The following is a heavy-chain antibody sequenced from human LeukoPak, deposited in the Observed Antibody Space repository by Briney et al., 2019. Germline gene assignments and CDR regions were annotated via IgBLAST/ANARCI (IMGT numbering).Heavy chain of an antibody. V-gene: IGHV4-39*01. CDR2: IYYSGST. CDR3: ARGDSPVGATNDY. J-gene: IGHJ4*02. CDR1: GGSISSSSYY. Sequence: KPSETLSLTCTVSGGSISSSSYYWGWIRQPPGKGLEWIGSIYYSGSTYYNPSLKSRVTISVDTSKNQFSLKLSSVTAADTAVYYCARGDSPVGATNDYWGQGTLVTVSS. D-gene: IGHD1-26*01.